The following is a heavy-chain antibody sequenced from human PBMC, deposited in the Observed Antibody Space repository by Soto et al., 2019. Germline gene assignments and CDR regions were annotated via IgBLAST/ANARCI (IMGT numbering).Heavy chain of an antibody. CDR3: ARHRDIATRLSSFDY. CDR2: VYYGGST. J-gene: IGHJ4*02. CDR1: GGSSSSSSYF. D-gene: IGHD6-6*01. Sequence: QLQLQESGPGLVKPSETLSLTCTVSGGSSSSSSYFWDWIRQPPGKGLEWIGTVYYGGSTYYNPSLKSRVTISVDTSKNQFSLKLSSVTAADTAVYYCARHRDIATRLSSFDYWGQGTLVTVSS. V-gene: IGHV4-39*01.